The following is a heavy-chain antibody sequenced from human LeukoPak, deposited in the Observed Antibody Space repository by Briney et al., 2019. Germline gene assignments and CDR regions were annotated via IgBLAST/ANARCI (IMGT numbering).Heavy chain of an antibody. CDR3: VRGGYASLTFDY. D-gene: IGHD2-2*01. V-gene: IGHV4-59*01. CDR1: GGSINTYY. J-gene: IGHJ4*02. CDR2: IYYSGIT. Sequence: SETLSLTCTVSGGSINTYYWSWIRQPPGKGLEWIGYIYYSGITKYNPSLKSRVTISVDTSKNQFSLKLSSVTAADTALYYCVRGGYASLTFDYWGQGTLVTVSS.